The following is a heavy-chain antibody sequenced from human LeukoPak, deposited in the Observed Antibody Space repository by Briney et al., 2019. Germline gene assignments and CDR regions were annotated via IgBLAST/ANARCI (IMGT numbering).Heavy chain of an antibody. Sequence: PGESLKTSCKGSGYSFTSYRIAWVRQMPGKGLEWMGIIYPGDSDTRYSPYFQGQVTISADKSISTAYLQWSSLKASDTAMYYCARGRVQVFHYDSSGYPKDEGPFDIWGQGTLVTVSS. CDR3: ARGRVQVFHYDSSGYPKDEGPFDI. D-gene: IGHD3-22*01. CDR1: GYSFTSYR. J-gene: IGHJ3*02. CDR2: IYPGDSDT. V-gene: IGHV5-51*01.